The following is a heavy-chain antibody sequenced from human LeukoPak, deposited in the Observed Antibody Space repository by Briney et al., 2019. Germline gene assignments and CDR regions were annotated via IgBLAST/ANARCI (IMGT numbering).Heavy chain of an antibody. Sequence: GGSLRLSCAASGFTFTSYWMHWVRQAPGKGLVWVSSISSSSSYIYYADSVKGRFTISRDNAKNSLYLQMNSLRAEDTAVYYCARDLGSLRSSYWYFDLWGRGTLVTVSS. CDR1: GFTFTSYW. V-gene: IGHV3-21*01. D-gene: IGHD5-12*01. J-gene: IGHJ2*01. CDR2: ISSSSSYI. CDR3: ARDLGSLRSSYWYFDL.